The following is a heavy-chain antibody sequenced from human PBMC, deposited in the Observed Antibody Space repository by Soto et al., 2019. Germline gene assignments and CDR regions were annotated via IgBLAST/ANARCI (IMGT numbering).Heavy chain of an antibody. CDR3: ANRLSSGWYKFDY. D-gene: IGHD6-19*01. J-gene: IGHJ4*02. CDR1: GFTFSSYA. V-gene: IGHV3-23*01. Sequence: PGGSLRLSCAASGFTFSSYAMSWVRQAPGKGLEWVSAISGSGGSTYYADSVKGRFTISRDNSKNTLYLQMNSLRAEDTAVYYCANRLSSGWYKFDYWGQGTLVTVSS. CDR2: ISGSGGST.